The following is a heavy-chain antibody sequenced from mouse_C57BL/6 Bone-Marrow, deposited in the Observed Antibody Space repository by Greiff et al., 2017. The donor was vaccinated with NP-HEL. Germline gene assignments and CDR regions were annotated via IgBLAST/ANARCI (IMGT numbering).Heavy chain of an antibody. CDR2: IWSDGST. Sequence: VKVVESGPGLVAPSQSLSITCTVSGFSLTSYGVHWVRQPPGKGLEWLVVIWSDGSTTYNSALKSRLSISKDNSKSQVFLKMNSLQTDDTAMYYCARGDGYYTWFAYWGQGTLVTVSA. V-gene: IGHV2-6*03. CDR3: ARGDGYYTWFAY. D-gene: IGHD2-3*01. J-gene: IGHJ3*01. CDR1: GFSLTSYG.